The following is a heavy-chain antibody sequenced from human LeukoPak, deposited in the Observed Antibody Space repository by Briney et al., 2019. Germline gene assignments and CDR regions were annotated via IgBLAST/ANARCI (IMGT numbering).Heavy chain of an antibody. V-gene: IGHV3-30*09. CDR3: ARANTPFADY. CDR2: ISYDGSNK. J-gene: IGHJ4*02. CDR1: GFTFSSYD. D-gene: IGHD2-2*02. Sequence: PGRSLRLSCAASGFTFSSYDMHWVRQAPGEGLEWVAVISYDGSNKYYADSVKGRFAISRDNSKNTVYLQMNSLRVEDTAVYYCARANTPFADYWGQGTLVTVSS.